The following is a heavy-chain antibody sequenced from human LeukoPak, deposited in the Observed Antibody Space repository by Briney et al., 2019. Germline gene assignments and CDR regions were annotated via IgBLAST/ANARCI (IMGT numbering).Heavy chain of an antibody. J-gene: IGHJ4*02. Sequence: SGGSLRLSCAASGFTFSSYEMNWVRQAPGKGLKWVSYISSSGSTIYYADSVKGRFTISRDNAKNSLYLQMNSLRAEDTAVYYCARAALWFGVHSGPGTLVTVSS. V-gene: IGHV3-48*03. D-gene: IGHD3-10*01. CDR3: ARAALWFGVH. CDR1: GFTFSSYE. CDR2: ISSSGSTI.